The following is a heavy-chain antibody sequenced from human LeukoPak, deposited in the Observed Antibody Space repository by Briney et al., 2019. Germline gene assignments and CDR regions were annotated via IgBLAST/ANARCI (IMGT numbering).Heavy chain of an antibody. J-gene: IGHJ2*01. Sequence: PSETLSLTCAVYGGSFSGYYWSWIRQPPGKGLEWIGEIHHSGSTNYSPSLKSRVAISVDTSKNQFSLKLSSVTAADTAVYYCARDGDGTYDSSGYYYGYFDLWGRGTLVTVSS. D-gene: IGHD3-22*01. V-gene: IGHV4-34*01. CDR2: IHHSGST. CDR1: GGSFSGYY. CDR3: ARDGDGTYDSSGYYYGYFDL.